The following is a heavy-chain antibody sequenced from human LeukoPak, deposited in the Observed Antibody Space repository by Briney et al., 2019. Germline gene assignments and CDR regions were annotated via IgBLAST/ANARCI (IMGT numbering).Heavy chain of an antibody. CDR3: AIANGHFDWLLHDY. J-gene: IGHJ4*02. Sequence: PGGSLRLSCAASGFTFSSYAMSWVRQAPGKGLEWVSAISGSGGSTYYADSVKGQFTISRDNSKNTLYLQMNSLRAEDTAVYYCAIANGHFDWLLHDYWGQGTLVTVSS. D-gene: IGHD3-9*01. CDR2: ISGSGGST. CDR1: GFTFSSYA. V-gene: IGHV3-23*01.